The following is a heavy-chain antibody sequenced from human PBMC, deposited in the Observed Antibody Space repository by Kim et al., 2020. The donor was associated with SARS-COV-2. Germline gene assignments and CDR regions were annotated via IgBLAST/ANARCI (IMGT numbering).Heavy chain of an antibody. J-gene: IGHJ4*02. CDR3: ARXXLTYCTNGVCXHFXY. Sequence: ASVKVSCKASGYTFTSYGISWVRQAPGQGLEWMGWISAYNGNTNYAQKLQGXVXXTTXXXTXXAYMELXSLRSDDTAXXXXARXXLTYCTNGVCXHFXYWXXGT. V-gene: IGHV1-18*01. CDR1: GYTFTSYG. D-gene: IGHD2-8*01. CDR2: ISAYNGNT.